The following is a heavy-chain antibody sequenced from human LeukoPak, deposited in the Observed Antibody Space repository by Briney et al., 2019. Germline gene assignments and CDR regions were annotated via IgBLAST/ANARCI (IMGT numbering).Heavy chain of an antibody. CDR2: ISSSSSTI. D-gene: IGHD3-3*01. Sequence: RGSLRLSCAASGFTFSSYSMNWVRQAPGKGLEWVSYISSSSSTIYYADSVKGRFTISRDNAKNSLYLQMNSLKTEDTAVYYCTTEYYRNGYNNWGQGTLVTVSS. J-gene: IGHJ4*02. CDR1: GFTFSSYS. CDR3: TTEYYRNGYNN. V-gene: IGHV3-48*04.